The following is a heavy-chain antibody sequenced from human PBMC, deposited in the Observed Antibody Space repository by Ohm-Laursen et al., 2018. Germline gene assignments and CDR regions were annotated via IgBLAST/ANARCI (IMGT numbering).Heavy chain of an antibody. J-gene: IGHJ4*02. CDR3: AKGRGYYSPDY. CDR2: INWDSGRI. Sequence: SLRLSCAASGFTFNDYAMHWVRQAPGKGLEWVSRINWDSGRIAYAASVQGRFTISRDNAKNSLYLHLNSLTTEDTALYYCAKGRGYYSPDYRGQGTLVTVSS. D-gene: IGHD2-15*01. CDR1: GFTFNDYA. V-gene: IGHV3-9*01.